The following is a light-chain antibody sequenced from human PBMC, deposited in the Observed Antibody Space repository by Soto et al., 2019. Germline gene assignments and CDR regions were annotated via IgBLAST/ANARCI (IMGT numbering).Light chain of an antibody. CDR1: SSNIGAGYD. Sequence: QSVLTQPPSVSGAPGQRVTISCTGSSSNIGAGYDVHWYQQLPGTAPKLLIYGNSNRPSGVPDRFSASKSGTSASLAITGLQAEDEADYYCQSYDSSLRGDVVFGGGTKLTVL. CDR3: QSYDSSLRGDVV. V-gene: IGLV1-40*01. J-gene: IGLJ2*01. CDR2: GNS.